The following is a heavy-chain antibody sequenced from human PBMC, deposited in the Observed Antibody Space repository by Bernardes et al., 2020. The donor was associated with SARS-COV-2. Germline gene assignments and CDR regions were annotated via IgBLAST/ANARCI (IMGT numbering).Heavy chain of an antibody. D-gene: IGHD6-19*01. CDR1: GFTFSSYP. CDR3: ATIVDSRGWSDYCDY. V-gene: IGHV3-23*01. J-gene: IGHJ4*01. Sequence: GGSLRLSCAASGFTFSSYPMGWVRQAPGKGLEWVSGMPGYSSHTYYTDSVKGRFTISRDNSRNVLYLQMNSLRAEDTAVYYCATIVDSRGWSDYCDYWGHGTLVTVSS. CDR2: MPGYSSHT.